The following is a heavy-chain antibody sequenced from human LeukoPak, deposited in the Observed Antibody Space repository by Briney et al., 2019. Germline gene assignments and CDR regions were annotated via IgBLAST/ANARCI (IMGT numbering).Heavy chain of an antibody. Sequence: GESLKISCKGSGYSFTSYWIGWVRQMPGKGLEWMGIIYPGDSDTRYSPSFQGQVTISADKSISTAYLQWSSLKASDTAMYYCARTFPYCSGGSCYDAFDIWGQGTMVTVSS. CDR1: GYSFTSYW. J-gene: IGHJ3*02. V-gene: IGHV5-51*01. CDR3: ARTFPYCSGGSCYDAFDI. CDR2: IYPGDSDT. D-gene: IGHD2-15*01.